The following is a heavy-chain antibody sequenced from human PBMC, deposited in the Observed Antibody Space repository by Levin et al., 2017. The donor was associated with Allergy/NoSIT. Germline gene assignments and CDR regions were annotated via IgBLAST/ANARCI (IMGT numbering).Heavy chain of an antibody. V-gene: IGHV1-3*01. CDR1: GYTFINYA. CDR3: ARDLPSSAPSYYHGMDC. CDR2: IDAGNGNT. Sequence: GESLKISCKASGYTFINYAMHWVRQAPGQGLEWMGWIDAGNGNTKFSQKFQGRVTITRDTSASVVYVELRSLRSEDTAVYYCARDLPSSAPSYYHGMDCWGQGTTVTVSS. J-gene: IGHJ6*02. D-gene: IGHD6-19*01.